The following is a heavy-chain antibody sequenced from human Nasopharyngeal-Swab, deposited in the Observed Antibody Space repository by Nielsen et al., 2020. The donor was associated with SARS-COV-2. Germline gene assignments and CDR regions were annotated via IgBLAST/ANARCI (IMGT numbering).Heavy chain of an antibody. Sequence: GGSLRLSCAASGFSFSTYSMNWVRQAPGKGLEWVSSIRSSSTYIDYADSVKGRFTISRANAKNSLYLQMNSLRAEDTAVYYCARENNYGSPAAFDIWGQGTMVTVSS. CDR3: ARENNYGSPAAFDI. CDR1: GFSFSTYS. CDR2: IRSSSTYI. D-gene: IGHD3-10*01. V-gene: IGHV3-21*01. J-gene: IGHJ3*02.